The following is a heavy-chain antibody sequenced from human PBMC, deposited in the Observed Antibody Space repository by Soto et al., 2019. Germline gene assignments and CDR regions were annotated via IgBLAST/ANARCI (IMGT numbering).Heavy chain of an antibody. J-gene: IGHJ4*02. Sequence: PSETLSLTCAVSGGSISSGGYSWSWIRQPPGKGLEWIGYIYHSGSTYYNPSLKSRVTISVDRSKNQFSLKLSSVTAADTAVYYCAIGPSGGSGTDYFAYWGQGTLVTVSS. CDR2: IYHSGST. CDR1: GGSISSGGYS. CDR3: AIGPSGGSGTDYFAY. V-gene: IGHV4-30-2*01. D-gene: IGHD3-10*01.